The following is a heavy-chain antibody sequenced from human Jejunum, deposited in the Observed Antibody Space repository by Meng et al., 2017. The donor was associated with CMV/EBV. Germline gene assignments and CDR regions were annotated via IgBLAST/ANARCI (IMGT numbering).Heavy chain of an antibody. CDR2: ITPFNGNT. CDR3: AKRSGYGANSFFDY. D-gene: IGHD4-23*01. V-gene: IGHV1-45*02. CDR1: GYTFTYRY. J-gene: IGHJ4*02. Sequence: SGYTFTYRYLHGVRQAPGQALEWMGWITPFNGNTNYAQKFHDRVTITRDRSMSTAYMELNSLRAGDTAVYYCAKRSGYGANSFFDYWGQGTLVTVSS.